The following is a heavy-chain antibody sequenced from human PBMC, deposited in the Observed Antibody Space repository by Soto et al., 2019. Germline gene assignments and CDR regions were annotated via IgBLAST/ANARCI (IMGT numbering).Heavy chain of an antibody. Sequence: GGSLRLSCAASGFTFSSYAISWVRQAPGKGLEWVSAISGSGGSTYYADSVKGRFTISRDNSKNTLYLQMNSLRAEDTAVYYCAKESWVILRPLPDYWGQGTLVTVSS. D-gene: IGHD6-13*01. J-gene: IGHJ4*02. CDR2: ISGSGGST. V-gene: IGHV3-23*01. CDR3: AKESWVILRPLPDY. CDR1: GFTFSSYA.